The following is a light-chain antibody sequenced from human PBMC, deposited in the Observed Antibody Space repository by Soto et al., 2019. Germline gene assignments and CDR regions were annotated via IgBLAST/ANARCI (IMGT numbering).Light chain of an antibody. CDR3: QQHGSSRHT. Sequence: EIVLTQSPGTLSLSPGERGTLSCRASQSVSRSYLDWYQQKPGQAPRLLIYVASSRATGIPDRFSGSGSGTDFTLTISRLEPEDFAVYYCQQHGSSRHTFGHGTKVDIK. CDR2: VAS. J-gene: IGKJ3*01. CDR1: QSVSRSY. V-gene: IGKV3-20*01.